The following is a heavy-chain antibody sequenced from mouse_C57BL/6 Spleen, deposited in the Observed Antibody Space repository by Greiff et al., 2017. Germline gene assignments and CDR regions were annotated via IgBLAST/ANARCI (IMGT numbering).Heavy chain of an antibody. CDR3: ALDSSGPRAMDY. CDR1: GYTFTSYW. V-gene: IGHV1-55*01. Sequence: QVQLQQPGAELVNPGASVKMSCKASGYTFTSYWITWVKQRPGQGLEWIGDIYPGSGSTNYNEKFKSKATLTVDTSSSTAYMQLSSLTSEDSAVYYCALDSSGPRAMDYWGQGTSVTVSS. D-gene: IGHD3-2*02. J-gene: IGHJ4*01. CDR2: IYPGSGST.